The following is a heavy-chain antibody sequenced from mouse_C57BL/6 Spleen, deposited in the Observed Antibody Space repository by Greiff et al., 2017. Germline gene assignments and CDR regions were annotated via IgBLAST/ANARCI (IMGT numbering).Heavy chain of an antibody. V-gene: IGHV1-85*01. J-gene: IGHJ2*01. CDR1: GYTFTSYD. CDR3: AGRYGRSYFDY. Sequence: QVQLQQSGPELVKPGASVKLSCKASGYTFTSYDINWVKQRPGQGLEWIGWIYPTDGSTKYNEKFKGKATLTVDTSSSTAYMELHSLTSEDLAVYCWAGRYGRSYFDYWCQGTTLTVSS. CDR2: IYPTDGST. D-gene: IGHD1-1*01.